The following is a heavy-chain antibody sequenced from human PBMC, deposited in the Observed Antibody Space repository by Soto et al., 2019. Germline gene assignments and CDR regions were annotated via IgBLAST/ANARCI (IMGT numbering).Heavy chain of an antibody. V-gene: IGHV4-59*08. D-gene: IGHD2-21*01. CDR3: ARLVMATYAFDI. Sequence: SETLSLTCTVSGGSISSYYWSWIRQPPGKGLEWIGYIYYSGSTNYNPSLKSRVTISVDTSKNQFSLKLSSVTAADTAVYYCARLVMATYAFDIWGQGTMVTVSS. CDR2: IYYSGST. CDR1: GGSISSYY. J-gene: IGHJ3*02.